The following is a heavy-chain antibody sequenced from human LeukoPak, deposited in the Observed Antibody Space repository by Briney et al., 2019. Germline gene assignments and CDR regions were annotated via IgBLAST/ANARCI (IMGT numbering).Heavy chain of an antibody. Sequence: SETLSLTCAVYGGSFSGHYWSWIRQSPGKRLEWIGDIFHTGNNNYNPSLKSRVTMSVDKSKNHFSLKLTSVTAADTAVYYCARRVNLDSGYYFDFWGQGTLVTVSS. CDR3: ARRVNLDSGYYFDF. D-gene: IGHD3/OR15-3a*01. CDR1: GGSFSGHY. V-gene: IGHV4-34*12. J-gene: IGHJ4*02. CDR2: IFHTGNN.